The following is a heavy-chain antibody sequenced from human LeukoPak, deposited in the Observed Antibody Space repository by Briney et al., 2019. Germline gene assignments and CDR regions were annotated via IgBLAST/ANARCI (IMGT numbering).Heavy chain of an antibody. J-gene: IGHJ4*02. V-gene: IGHV3-53*01. CDR1: GFTVSSNY. D-gene: IGHD1-26*01. CDR3: ARDVNPPAPSATTY. Sequence: PGGSLRLSCAASGFTVSSNYMSWVRQAPGEGLEWVSVIYSGGSTYYADSVKGRFTISRDNSKNTLYLQMNSLRAEDTAVYYCARDVNPPAPSATTYWGQGTLVTVSS. CDR2: IYSGGST.